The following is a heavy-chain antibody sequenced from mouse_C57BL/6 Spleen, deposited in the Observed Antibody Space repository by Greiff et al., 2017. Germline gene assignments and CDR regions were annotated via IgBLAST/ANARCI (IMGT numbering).Heavy chain of an antibody. CDR2: INYDGSST. D-gene: IGHD2-3*01. V-gene: IGHV5-16*01. Sequence: EVKLMESEGGLVQPGSSVKLSCTASGFTFSDYYMAWVRQVPEKGLEWVANINYDGSSTYYLDYLKSRVIISRDNAKNILYLQMSSLKSEDTATYYFARGDGDGPFAYWGQGTLVTVSS. CDR1: GFTFSDYY. J-gene: IGHJ3*01. CDR3: ARGDGDGPFAY.